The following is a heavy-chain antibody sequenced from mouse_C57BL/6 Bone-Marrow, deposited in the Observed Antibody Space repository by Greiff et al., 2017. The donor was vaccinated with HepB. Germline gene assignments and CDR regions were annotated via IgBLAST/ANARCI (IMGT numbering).Heavy chain of an antibody. Sequence: QVQLQQPGTELVKPGASVKLSCKASGYTFTSYWMHWVKQRPGQGLEWIGNINPSNGGTNYNEKFKSKATLTVDKSSSTAYMKLSSLTSEDSAVYYCARYSSGYYAMDYWGQGTSVTVSS. D-gene: IGHD3-2*02. J-gene: IGHJ4*01. V-gene: IGHV1-53*01. CDR1: GYTFTSYW. CDR2: INPSNGGT. CDR3: ARYSSGYYAMDY.